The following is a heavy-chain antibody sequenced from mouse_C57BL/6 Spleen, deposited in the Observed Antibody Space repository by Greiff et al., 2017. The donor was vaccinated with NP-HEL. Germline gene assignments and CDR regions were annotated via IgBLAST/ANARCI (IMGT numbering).Heavy chain of an antibody. V-gene: IGHV5-16*01. CDR3: ARDRDYGSSPWYFDV. D-gene: IGHD1-1*01. J-gene: IGHJ1*03. CDR1: GFTFSDYY. CDR2: INYDGSST. Sequence: EVQLVESEGGLVQPGSSMKLSCTASGFTFSDYYMAWVRQVPEKGLEWVANINYDGSSTYYLDSLKSRFIISRDNAKNILYLQMSSLKSEDTATYYCARDRDYGSSPWYFDVWGTGTTVTVSS.